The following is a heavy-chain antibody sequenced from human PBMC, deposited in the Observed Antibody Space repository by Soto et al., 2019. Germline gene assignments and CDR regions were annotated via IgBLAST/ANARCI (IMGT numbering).Heavy chain of an antibody. J-gene: IGHJ3*02. CDR1: GGSISSYY. V-gene: IGHV4-59*08. Sequence: SETLSLTCTVSGGSISSYYWSWIRQPPGKGLEWIGYIYYSGSTNYNPSLKSRVTISVDTSKNQFSLKLSSVTAADTAVYYCARALSGGYDYIWGSSSLAHDAFDIWGQGTMVTVSS. CDR2: IYYSGST. CDR3: ARALSGGYDYIWGSSSLAHDAFDI. D-gene: IGHD3-16*01.